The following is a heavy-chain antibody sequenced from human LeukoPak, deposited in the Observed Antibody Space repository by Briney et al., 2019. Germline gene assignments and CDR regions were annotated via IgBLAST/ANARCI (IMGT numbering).Heavy chain of an antibody. CDR3: ARGSTSTPAGNWFDP. V-gene: IGHV1-69*13. CDR2: IIPIFGTA. J-gene: IGHJ5*02. Sequence: ASVKVSCKASGYTSTSYYMHWVRQAPGQGLEWMGGIIPIFGTANYAQKFQGRVTITADESTSTAYMELSSLRSEDTAVYYCARGSTSTPAGNWFDPWGQGTLVTVSS. D-gene: IGHD2-2*01. CDR1: GYTSTSYY.